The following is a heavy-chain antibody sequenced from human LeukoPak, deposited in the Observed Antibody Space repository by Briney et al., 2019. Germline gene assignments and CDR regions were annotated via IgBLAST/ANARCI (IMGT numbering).Heavy chain of an antibody. Sequence: ASVKVSCKASGYTFTSYGISWVRQAPGQGLEWMGWISAYNGNTNYAQKLQGRVTMTTDISTSTAYMELRSLRSDDTAVYYCARDREQLLSGPNWFDPWGQGTLVTVSS. CDR3: ARDREQLLSGPNWFDP. CDR1: GYTFTSYG. CDR2: ISAYNGNT. D-gene: IGHD2-2*01. J-gene: IGHJ5*02. V-gene: IGHV1-18*01.